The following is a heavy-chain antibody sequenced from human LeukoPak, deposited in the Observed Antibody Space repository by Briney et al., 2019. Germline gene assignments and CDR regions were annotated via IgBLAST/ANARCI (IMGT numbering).Heavy chain of an antibody. CDR1: GFTFSSYA. Sequence: PGGSLRLSCAASGFTFSSYAMHWVRQAPGKGLEWVAVISYDGSNKYYADSVKGRFTISRDNSKNTLYLQMNSLRAEDTAVYYCARGGPLYYYDSSGSGVVAFDIWGQGTMVTVSS. J-gene: IGHJ3*02. CDR3: ARGGPLYYYDSSGSGVVAFDI. CDR2: ISYDGSNK. V-gene: IGHV3-30*04. D-gene: IGHD3-22*01.